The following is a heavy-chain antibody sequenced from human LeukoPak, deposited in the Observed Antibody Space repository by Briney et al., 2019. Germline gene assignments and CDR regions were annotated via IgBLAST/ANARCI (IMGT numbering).Heavy chain of an antibody. Sequence: SETLSLTCTVSGGSISSYYWTWIRQPPGKGLEWIGYIYYSGSTNYNPSLKSRVTISVDTSKNQFSLKLTSVTAADTAVYYCARGQKYRNGYTVTELGSGYFDYWGQGTLVTVSS. CDR1: GGSISSYY. V-gene: IGHV4-59*01. CDR2: IYYSGST. CDR3: ARGQKYRNGYTVTELGSGYFDY. J-gene: IGHJ4*02. D-gene: IGHD5-18*01.